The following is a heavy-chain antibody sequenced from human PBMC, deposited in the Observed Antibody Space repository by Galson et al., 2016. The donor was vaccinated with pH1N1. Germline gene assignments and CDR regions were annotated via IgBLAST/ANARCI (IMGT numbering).Heavy chain of an antibody. Sequence: SVKVSCKASGYTFTSDFMHWVRQAPGQGLEWMGMLNPTGGSRIYAQKFQGRVTMTRDTSTSTVYMELSSLRSEDTAVDYCARARESSGYYLGSDAFDIWGQGTMVTVSS. V-gene: IGHV1-46*01. J-gene: IGHJ3*02. D-gene: IGHD3-22*01. CDR1: GYTFTSDF. CDR3: ARARESSGYYLGSDAFDI. CDR2: LNPTGGSR.